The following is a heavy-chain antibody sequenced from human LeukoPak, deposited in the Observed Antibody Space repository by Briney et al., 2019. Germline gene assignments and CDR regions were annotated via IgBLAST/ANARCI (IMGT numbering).Heavy chain of an antibody. CDR1: GGSISSYY. CDR2: IYTSGST. D-gene: IGHD6-13*01. J-gene: IGHJ5*02. CDR3: ARDSSSWYGGWFDP. V-gene: IGHV4-4*07. Sequence: ASETLSLTCTVSGGSISSYYWSWIRQPAGKGLEWIGRIYTSGSTNYNPSLTSRVTMSVDTSKNQFSLKLSSVTAADTAVYYCARDSSSWYGGWFDPWGQGTLVTVSS.